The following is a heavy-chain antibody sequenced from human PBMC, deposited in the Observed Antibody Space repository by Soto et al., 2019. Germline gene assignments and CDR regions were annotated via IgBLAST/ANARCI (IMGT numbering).Heavy chain of an antibody. D-gene: IGHD3-3*01. CDR3: ARAANYDFWSGYYIDY. V-gene: IGHV3-7*05. CDR2: IKRDGSEK. J-gene: IGHJ4*02. CDR1: GFTFSSYW. Sequence: EVQLVESGGGLVQPGGSLRLSCAASGFTFSSYWMSWVRQASGKGLEWVANIKRDGSEKYYVDSVKGRFTISRDNAKNSLYLQMNSLRAEDTAVYYCARAANYDFWSGYYIDYWGQGTLVTVSS.